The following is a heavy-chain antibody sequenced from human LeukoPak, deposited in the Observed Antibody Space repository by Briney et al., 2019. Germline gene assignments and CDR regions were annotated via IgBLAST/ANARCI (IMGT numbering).Heavy chain of an antibody. D-gene: IGHD5-24*01. CDR1: GFTFSGYS. V-gene: IGHV3-21*01. CDR2: ISSSSRYM. Sequence: TGGSLRLSCAASGFTFSGYSMNWVRQTPGKGLEWVSSISSSSRYMFYADSVKGRFTISRDNAKNSLYPQMNSLRAEDTAVFYCAIDKESGWLQLVNGDFDLWGQGTMVTVSS. CDR3: AIDKESGWLQLVNGDFDL. J-gene: IGHJ3*01.